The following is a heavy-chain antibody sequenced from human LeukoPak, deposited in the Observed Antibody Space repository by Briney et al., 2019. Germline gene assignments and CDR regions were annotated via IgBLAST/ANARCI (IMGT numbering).Heavy chain of an antibody. D-gene: IGHD1-26*01. Sequence: SETLSLTCTVSGGSITSYYWSWIRQPPGKGLEWIGYISYSGTTNYNPSLKNRVTFSVDTSKDQFSLKLTSVTAADTAVYYCARLGSYQDCWGQGTLVTVSS. V-gene: IGHV4-59*08. J-gene: IGHJ4*02. CDR2: ISYSGTT. CDR3: ARLGSYQDC. CDR1: GGSITSYY.